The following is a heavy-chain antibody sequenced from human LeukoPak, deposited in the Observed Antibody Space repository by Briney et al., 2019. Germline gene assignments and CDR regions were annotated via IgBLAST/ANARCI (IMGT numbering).Heavy chain of an antibody. CDR2: ISDSGSST. J-gene: IGHJ4*02. CDR3: AKKAVGTATGGPFDY. D-gene: IGHD1-26*01. Sequence: GGSLRLSCAASGFTFSSYAMSWVRQAPGKGLEWVSVISDSGSSTYYADSAKGRFTISRDNSKNTMYLQMNSLKAEDTAVYYCAKKAVGTATGGPFDYWGQGTLVIVSS. CDR1: GFTFSSYA. V-gene: IGHV3-23*01.